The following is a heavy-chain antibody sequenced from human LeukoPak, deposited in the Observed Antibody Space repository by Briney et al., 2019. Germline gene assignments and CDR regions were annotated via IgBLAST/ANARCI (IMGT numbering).Heavy chain of an antibody. J-gene: IGHJ3*02. V-gene: IGHV1-3*01. Sequence: ASVKVSCKASGYTFSTYAMYWVRQAPGQRLEWMGWISAGNGNTKYSQKFQDRVTITRDTSASTAYMELSNLRSEDTAVYYCARELQYCGADCYSWGLGAFDIWGQGTVVTVSS. CDR3: ARELQYCGADCYSWGLGAFDI. D-gene: IGHD2-21*02. CDR1: GYTFSTYA. CDR2: ISAGNGNT.